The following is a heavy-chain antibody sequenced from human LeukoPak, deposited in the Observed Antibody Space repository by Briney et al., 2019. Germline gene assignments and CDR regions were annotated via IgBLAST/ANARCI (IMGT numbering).Heavy chain of an antibody. Sequence: EASVKVSCKASGYTFTSYYMHWVRQAPGQGLEWMGIINPSGGSTSYAQKFQGRVTMTRDTSTSTVYMELSSLRSEDTAVYYCARDPEGSIAARRYYMDVWGKGTTVTVSS. V-gene: IGHV1-46*01. CDR1: GYTFTSYY. CDR2: INPSGGST. D-gene: IGHD6-6*01. J-gene: IGHJ6*03. CDR3: ARDPEGSIAARRYYMDV.